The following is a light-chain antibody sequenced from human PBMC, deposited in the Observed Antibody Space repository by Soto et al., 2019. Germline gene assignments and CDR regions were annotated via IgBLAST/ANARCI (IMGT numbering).Light chain of an antibody. CDR3: QQTNSIPIT. J-gene: IGKJ5*01. V-gene: IGKV1-39*01. CDR2: AAS. CDR1: QSSSNF. Sequence: DIQMTQSPSSLSASVGDRVTITCRASQSSSNFLNWYQQKPGKAPKLLIYAASTLQSGVPSRFSGSGSGTDFTLTIISLQPEDFATYYCQQTNSIPITFGQGTRLEIK.